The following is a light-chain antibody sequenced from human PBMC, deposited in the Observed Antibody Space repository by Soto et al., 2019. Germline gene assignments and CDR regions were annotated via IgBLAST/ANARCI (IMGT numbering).Light chain of an antibody. V-gene: IGKV3-15*01. J-gene: IGKJ2*01. CDR2: GAS. CDR1: QSVSSN. CDR3: QQYNNWPYT. Sequence: EIVMTQSPATLSVSPGERVTLSCRASQSVSSNLAWYQQKPGQAPRILIYGASSRATGIPARFSGSGSGTEFTLTISSLQSEDFAVYYCQQYNNWPYTFGQGTKLEIK.